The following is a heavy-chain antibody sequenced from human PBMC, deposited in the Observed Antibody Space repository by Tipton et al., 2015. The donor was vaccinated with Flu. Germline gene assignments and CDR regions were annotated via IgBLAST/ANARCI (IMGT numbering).Heavy chain of an antibody. J-gene: IGHJ4*02. Sequence: TLSLTCTVSGGSISSSSYYWGWIRQPPGTGLEWIGSIYYSGSTYYNPSLKSRVTISVDTSKNQFSLKLSSVTAADTAVYYCARDRAMVVVVAAPIPSNFDYWGQGTLVTVSS. CDR3: ARDRAMVVVVAAPIPSNFDY. CDR2: IYYSGST. CDR1: GGSISSSSYY. D-gene: IGHD3-22*01. V-gene: IGHV4-39*07.